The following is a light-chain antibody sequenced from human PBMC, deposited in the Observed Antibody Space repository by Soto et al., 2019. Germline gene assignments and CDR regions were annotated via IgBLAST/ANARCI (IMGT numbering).Light chain of an antibody. V-gene: IGKV1-39*01. J-gene: IGKJ4*01. Sequence: DIQMTQSPSSLSASVGDRVTITCRAGQTIRSYLNWYQQKLGKAPKLLIYAASTLQSGVPSRFSGSGSGTDFTLTINSLQPEDLATYYCQQSYTAPLTFGGGTKVEIK. CDR3: QQSYTAPLT. CDR1: QTIRSY. CDR2: AAS.